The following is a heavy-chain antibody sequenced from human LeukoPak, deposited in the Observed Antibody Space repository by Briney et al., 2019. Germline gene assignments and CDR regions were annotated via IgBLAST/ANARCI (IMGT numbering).Heavy chain of an antibody. CDR1: GFTVSGNY. Sequence: PGGSLRLSCAASGFTVSGNYMSWVRQPPGKGLEWVSLLYSGGSTYYADSVKGRFFISRDNSKNTLYLQMNSLRAEDTAVYYCASRDKGYYYGMDVWGQGTTVTVSS. V-gene: IGHV3-66*01. D-gene: IGHD5-24*01. CDR2: LYSGGST. J-gene: IGHJ6*02. CDR3: ASRDKGYYYGMDV.